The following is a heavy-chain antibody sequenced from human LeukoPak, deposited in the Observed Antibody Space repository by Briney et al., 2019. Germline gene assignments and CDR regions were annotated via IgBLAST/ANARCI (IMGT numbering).Heavy chain of an antibody. CDR2: IIPIFGTA. D-gene: IGHD4-11*01. Sequence: SVKVSCKASGGTFSSYAISWVRQAPGQGLEWMGGIIPIFGTANYAQKFQGRVTITTDESTSTAYMELSSLRSEDTAVYYCARGGAVTTPLGYYYYYMDVWGKGTTVTVSS. CDR3: ARGGAVTTPLGYYYYYMDV. CDR1: GGTFSSYA. J-gene: IGHJ6*03. V-gene: IGHV1-69*05.